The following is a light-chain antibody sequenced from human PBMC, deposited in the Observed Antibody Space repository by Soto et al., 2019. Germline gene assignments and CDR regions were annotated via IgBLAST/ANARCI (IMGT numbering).Light chain of an antibody. V-gene: IGKV3-20*01. J-gene: IGKJ2*01. Sequence: EIVLTQSPGTLSLSPGKRATLSCRASQSISSSYLAWYQQRPGQAPRLLIYGASSRATGTPDRFSGSGSGTEFTLTISRLEPEDFAVYYCHQYGSSPPYTFGQGTKLEI. CDR3: HQYGSSPPYT. CDR2: GAS. CDR1: QSISSSY.